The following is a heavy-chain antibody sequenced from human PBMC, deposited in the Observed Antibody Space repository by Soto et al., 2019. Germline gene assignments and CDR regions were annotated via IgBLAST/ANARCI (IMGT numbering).Heavy chain of an antibody. CDR1: GYTFTGYY. D-gene: IGHD6-13*01. Sequence: QVQLVQSGAEVKKPGASLKVSCKASGYTFTGYYMHWVRQAPGQGLEWMGWINPNSGGTNYAQKFQGWVTMTRDTSVSTAYMELSRLRSDDTAVYYCARDREPGYSSRWYAYWGQGTLVTVSS. V-gene: IGHV1-2*04. J-gene: IGHJ4*02. CDR2: INPNSGGT. CDR3: ARDREPGYSSRWYAY.